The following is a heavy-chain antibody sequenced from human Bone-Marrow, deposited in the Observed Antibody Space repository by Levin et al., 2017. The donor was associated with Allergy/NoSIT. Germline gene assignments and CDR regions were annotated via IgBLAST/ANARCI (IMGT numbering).Heavy chain of an antibody. Sequence: GESLKISCAASGFTFSSYAMSWVRQAPGKGLEWVSAISGSGGSTYYADSVKGRFTISRDNSKNTLYLQMNSLRAEDTAVYYCAKVGGGSGWWLGDYYYGMDVWGQGTTVTVSS. J-gene: IGHJ6*02. D-gene: IGHD6-19*01. V-gene: IGHV3-23*01. CDR3: AKVGGGSGWWLGDYYYGMDV. CDR1: GFTFSSYA. CDR2: ISGSGGST.